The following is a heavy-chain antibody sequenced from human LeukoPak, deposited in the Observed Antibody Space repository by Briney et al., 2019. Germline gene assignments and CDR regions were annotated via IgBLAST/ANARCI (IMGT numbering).Heavy chain of an antibody. J-gene: IGHJ3*02. D-gene: IGHD2-15*01. V-gene: IGHV7-4-1*02. CDR3: ARDLVVVVAATPGGDAFDI. Sequence: GASVKVSCKASGYTFTSYAMNWVRQAPGQGLEWMGWINTNTGNPTYAQGFTGRFVFSLDTSVSTAYLQISSLKAEDTAVYYCARDLVVVVAATPGGDAFDIWGQGTMVTVSS. CDR2: INTNTGNP. CDR1: GYTFTSYA.